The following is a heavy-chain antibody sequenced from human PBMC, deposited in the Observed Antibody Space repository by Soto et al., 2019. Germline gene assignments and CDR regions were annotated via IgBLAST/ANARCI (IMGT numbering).Heavy chain of an antibody. J-gene: IGHJ4*02. D-gene: IGHD6-13*01. V-gene: IGHV3-23*01. Sequence: QSGGSLRLSCAASGFNFSSYAMSWVRQAPGKGLEWASVISGSGGSTHYADSVKGRFTISRDNSKNTLYLQMNSLRAEDTAVYYCVKDSDHSSSWYDFDYWGQGTLVTVSS. CDR2: ISGSGGST. CDR3: VKDSDHSSSWYDFDY. CDR1: GFNFSSYA.